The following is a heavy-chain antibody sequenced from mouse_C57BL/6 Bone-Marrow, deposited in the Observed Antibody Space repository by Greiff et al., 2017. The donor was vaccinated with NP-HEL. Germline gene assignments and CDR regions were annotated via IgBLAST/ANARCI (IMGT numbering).Heavy chain of an antibody. Sequence: EVHLVESGGDLVKPGGSLKLSCAASGFTFSSYGMSWVRPTPDKRLEWVATISSGGSYTYYADSVKGRFTTSRDNAKKTLYLQMSSLKSEDTAMYYCARHHSGNYWYFDVWGTGTTATVSS. J-gene: IGHJ1*03. CDR2: ISSGGSYT. D-gene: IGHD2-1*01. CDR3: ARHHSGNYWYFDV. V-gene: IGHV5-6*01. CDR1: GFTFSSYG.